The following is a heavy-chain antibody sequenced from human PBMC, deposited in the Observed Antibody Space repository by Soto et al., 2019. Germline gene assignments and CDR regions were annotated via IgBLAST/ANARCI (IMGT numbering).Heavy chain of an antibody. Sequence: EVQLVESGGGLVQPGGSLRLSCAASGITFSSYWMSWVRQAPGKGLEWVANIKQDGSEKFYVDSVKGRFTISRDNAKNSLYLLMNSLRAEDTAVYYCARALIYGNIWGQGTMVTVSS. CDR1: GITFSSYW. D-gene: IGHD3-10*01. CDR3: ARALIYGNI. CDR2: IKQDGSEK. V-gene: IGHV3-7*04. J-gene: IGHJ3*02.